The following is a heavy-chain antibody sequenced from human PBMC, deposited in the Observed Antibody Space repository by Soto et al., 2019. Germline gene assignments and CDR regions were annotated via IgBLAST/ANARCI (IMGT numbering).Heavy chain of an antibody. CDR2: ISGSGAST. D-gene: IGHD3-10*01. V-gene: IGHV3-23*01. J-gene: IGHJ4*02. Sequence: PGGSLRLSCAASGFTFSTSAMSWVRQAPGKGLEWVSVISGSGASTYYADSVKGRSTISRDNSKNTLYLQMNSLRAEDTAVYYCAKGNMVRGVMSLYWGQGTLVTVSS. CDR1: GFTFSTSA. CDR3: AKGNMVRGVMSLY.